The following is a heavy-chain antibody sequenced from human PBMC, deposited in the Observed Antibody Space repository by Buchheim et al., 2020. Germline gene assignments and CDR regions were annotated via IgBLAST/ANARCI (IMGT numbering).Heavy chain of an antibody. J-gene: IGHJ5*02. D-gene: IGHD2-15*01. Sequence: QVQLQQWGAGLLKPSETLSLTCAVYGGSFSGYYWSWIRQPPGKGLEWIGEINHSGSTNYNPSLKSRVPISVDTSKNQFSLKLSSVTAADTAVYYCARGSNKNCSGGSCYSRSTNWFDPWGQGTL. CDR1: GGSFSGYY. CDR2: INHSGST. CDR3: ARGSNKNCSGGSCYSRSTNWFDP. V-gene: IGHV4-34*01.